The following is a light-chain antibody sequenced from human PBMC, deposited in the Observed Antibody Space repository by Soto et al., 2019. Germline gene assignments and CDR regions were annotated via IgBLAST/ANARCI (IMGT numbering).Light chain of an antibody. CDR3: QQYNSWPLT. J-gene: IGKJ4*01. Sequence: EIVLTQSPATLSLSPGERATLSCRASQSVSSYLAWYQQKPGQAPRLLIYDASNRATGIPARFSGSGSGTDFTLTISSLKSEDFAVYYCQQYNSWPLTFGGGTKVDIK. CDR2: DAS. CDR1: QSVSSY. V-gene: IGKV3-11*01.